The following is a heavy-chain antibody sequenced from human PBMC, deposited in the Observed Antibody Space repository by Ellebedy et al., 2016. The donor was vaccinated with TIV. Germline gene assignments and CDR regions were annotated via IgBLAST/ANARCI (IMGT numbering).Heavy chain of an antibody. CDR2: ISGSGDTT. D-gene: IGHD1-20*01. Sequence: GGSLRFSCAASGFTFDTDAMTWVRQAPGKGLEWVSGISGSGDTTYYADSVKGRFTISRDSSKYTLYLQMNSLRAEDTAVYYCAKVRSNWNYFDYWGQGTLVTVSS. CDR3: AKVRSNWNYFDY. CDR1: GFTFDTDA. J-gene: IGHJ4*02. V-gene: IGHV3-23*01.